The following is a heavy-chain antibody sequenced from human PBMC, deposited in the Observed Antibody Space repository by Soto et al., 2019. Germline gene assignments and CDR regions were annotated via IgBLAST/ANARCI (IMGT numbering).Heavy chain of an antibody. J-gene: IGHJ4*02. CDR1: GYTFTSYY. CDR3: ARTARALDTAMSTFDY. CDR2: NNPSGGST. V-gene: IGHV1-46*01. D-gene: IGHD5-18*01. Sequence: ASVKVSCKASGYTFTSYYMHWVRQAPGQGLEWMGINNPSGGSTSYAQKFQGRVTMTRDTSTSTAYMELSSLRSEDTAVYYCARTARALDTAMSTFDYWGQGTLVTVSS.